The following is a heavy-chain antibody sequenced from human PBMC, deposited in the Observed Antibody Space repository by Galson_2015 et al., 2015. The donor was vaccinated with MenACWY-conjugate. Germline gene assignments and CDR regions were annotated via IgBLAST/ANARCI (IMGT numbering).Heavy chain of an antibody. CDR2: IKYDGSKQ. Sequence: SLRLSCAASGFSFSTYWMTWVRQPPGKGLDWVASIKYDGSKQYYGDSVRGRFTISRDNAENSVFLQMNSLRPEDTAVYFCVWPIMTFVAVRSLDNWGQGTVVTVSS. CDR1: GFSFSTYW. D-gene: IGHD3-3*02. V-gene: IGHV3-7*01. J-gene: IGHJ4*02. CDR3: VWPIMTFVAVRSLDN.